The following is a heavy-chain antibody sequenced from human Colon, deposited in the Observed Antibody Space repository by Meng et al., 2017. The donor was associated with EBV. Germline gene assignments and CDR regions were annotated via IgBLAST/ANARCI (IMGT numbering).Heavy chain of an antibody. D-gene: IGHD3-10*01. CDR3: ARRRGGSGRDC. Sequence: HLRLGEARPGLVKPSETLSLTCTVPGGSISISSYYWGWIRQPPGKGLEWIGSIYYNGSTYYNPSLQSRVTMFVDTSKNQFSLMLTSVTATDTAVYYCARRRGGSGRDCWGQGTLVTVSS. V-gene: IGHV4-39*01. CDR2: IYYNGST. J-gene: IGHJ4*02. CDR1: GGSISISSYY.